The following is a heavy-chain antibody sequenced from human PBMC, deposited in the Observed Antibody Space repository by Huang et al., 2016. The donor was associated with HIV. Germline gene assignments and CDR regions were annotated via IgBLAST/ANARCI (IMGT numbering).Heavy chain of an antibody. D-gene: IGHD6-25*01. Sequence: QITLRESGPALVKPTQTLTLTCTFSGFSLTTTGVGVGWFRQPPGQALEWLAFIYSNGDGRYSPSLSSRLTITKDTSKNQVVLTMTNMDPVDTATDYCAHSTDASAATFYFDFWGQGTLVAVSS. V-gene: IGHV2-5*01. J-gene: IGHJ4*02. CDR2: IYSNGDG. CDR1: GFSLTTTGVG. CDR3: AHSTDASAATFYFDF.